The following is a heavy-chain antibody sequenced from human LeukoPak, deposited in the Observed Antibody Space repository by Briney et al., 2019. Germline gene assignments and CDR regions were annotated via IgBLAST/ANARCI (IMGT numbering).Heavy chain of an antibody. CDR3: AKDGYCSSTSCSNPYFDY. CDR2: ISGSGGST. V-gene: IGHV3-23*01. CDR1: GFTFSSYA. J-gene: IGHJ4*02. Sequence: GGSLRLSCAASGFTFSSYAMHWVRQAPGKGLEWVSAISGSGGSTYYADSVKGRFTISRDNSKNTLYLQMNSLRAEDTAVYYCAKDGYCSSTSCSNPYFDYWGQGTLVTVSS. D-gene: IGHD2-2*01.